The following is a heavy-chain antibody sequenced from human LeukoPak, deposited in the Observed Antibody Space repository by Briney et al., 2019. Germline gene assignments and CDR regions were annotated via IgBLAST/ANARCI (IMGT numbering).Heavy chain of an antibody. CDR1: GGSISSGRYY. V-gene: IGHV4-61*02. CDR2: IFTSGST. J-gene: IGHJ5*02. CDR3: ARWGIFRSGRFDP. Sequence: SQTLSLTCNVSGGSISSGRYYWSWIRLPAGKGLEWIGRIFTSGSTNYNPSLKSRVTISLDTSKNQFSLKLSSVTAADTAVYYCARWGIFRSGRFDPWGQGTLVTVSS. D-gene: IGHD3-16*02.